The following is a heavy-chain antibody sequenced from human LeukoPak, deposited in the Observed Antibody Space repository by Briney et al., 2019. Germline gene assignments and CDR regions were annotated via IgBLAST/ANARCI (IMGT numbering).Heavy chain of an antibody. CDR3: ARDPTWFSDIVVVPAAIDY. CDR2: ISSSSSYI. V-gene: IGHV3-21*01. D-gene: IGHD2-2*01. CDR1: GFTFSSYS. J-gene: IGHJ4*02. Sequence: PGGSLRLSCAASGFTFSSYSMNWVRQAPGKGLEWVSSISSSSSYIYYADSVKGRFTISRDNSKNTLYLQMNSLRAEDTAVYYCARDPTWFSDIVVVPAAIDYWGQGTLVTVSS.